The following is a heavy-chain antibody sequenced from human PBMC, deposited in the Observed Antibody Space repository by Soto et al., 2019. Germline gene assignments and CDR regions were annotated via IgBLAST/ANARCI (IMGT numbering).Heavy chain of an antibody. CDR1: GFTFSSYS. J-gene: IGHJ2*01. CDR3: ARLLEGDYWYFDL. D-gene: IGHD1-1*01. Sequence: EVQLVESGGGLVKPGGSLRLSCAASGFTFSSYSMNWVRQAPGKGLEWVSSISSSSTYIYYADSLKGRFTISRGSAKNSLYLQMNSLRAEDTAVYYCARLLEGDYWYFDLWGRGTLVTVSS. CDR2: ISSSSTYI. V-gene: IGHV3-21*01.